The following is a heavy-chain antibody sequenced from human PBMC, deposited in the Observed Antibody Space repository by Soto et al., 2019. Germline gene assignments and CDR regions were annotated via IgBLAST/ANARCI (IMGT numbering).Heavy chain of an antibody. CDR3: ARLAVPASLLAY. J-gene: IGHJ4*02. V-gene: IGHV3-72*01. D-gene: IGHD1-1*01. CDR2: IRNKAATYTT. Sequence: TGGSLRLSCAASGFTFSDHHMDWVRQAPGKGLEWVGRIRNKAATYTTEYAASVKGRFIISRDDSKNSLFLQMNSLKTEDTAMYYCARLAVPASLLAYWGQGTPVTVSS. CDR1: GFTFSDHH.